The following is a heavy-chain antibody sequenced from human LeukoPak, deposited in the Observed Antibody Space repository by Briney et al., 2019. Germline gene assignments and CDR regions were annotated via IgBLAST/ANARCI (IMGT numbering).Heavy chain of an antibody. CDR2: INHSGST. V-gene: IGHV4-34*01. CDR3: ARGRSGWLLLGARFDY. J-gene: IGHJ4*02. Sequence: SETLSLTCTVSGGSISSYYWSWIRQPPGKGLECIGEINHSGSTNYNPSLKSRVTISVDTSKNQFSLKLSSVAAADTAMYYCARGRSGWLLLGARFDYWGQGTLVTVSS. CDR1: GGSISSYY. D-gene: IGHD3-10*01.